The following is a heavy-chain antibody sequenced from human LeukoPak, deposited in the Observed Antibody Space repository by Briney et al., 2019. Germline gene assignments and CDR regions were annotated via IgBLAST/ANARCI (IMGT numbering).Heavy chain of an antibody. CDR1: GFTFSSYA. CDR3: ARVVPAAKNCYYYYYMDV. V-gene: IGHV3-64*01. Sequence: QAGGSLRLSCAASGFTFSSYAMHWVRQAPGKGLEYVSAISSNGGSTYYAYSVKGRFTISRDNFKNTLYLQMGSLRAEDMAVYYCARVVPAAKNCYYYYYMDVWGKGTTVTVSS. D-gene: IGHD2-2*01. J-gene: IGHJ6*03. CDR2: ISSNGGST.